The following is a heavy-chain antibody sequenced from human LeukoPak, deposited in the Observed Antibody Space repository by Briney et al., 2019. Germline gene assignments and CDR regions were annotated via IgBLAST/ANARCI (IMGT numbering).Heavy chain of an antibody. D-gene: IGHD4-17*01. CDR1: GFTFSSYG. CDR2: VSYDGINK. Sequence: GGSLRLSCAASGFTFSSYGMHWVRQAPGKGLEWVALVSYDGINKYYADSVKGRFTISRDNSKNTLYLQMNSLRAEDTAVYSCAKDLDHDYDDYGLDYWGEGTLVTVSS. V-gene: IGHV3-30*18. J-gene: IGHJ4*02. CDR3: AKDLDHDYDDYGLDY.